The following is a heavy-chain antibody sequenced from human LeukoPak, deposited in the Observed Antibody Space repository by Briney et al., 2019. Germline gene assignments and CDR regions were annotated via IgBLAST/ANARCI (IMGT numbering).Heavy chain of an antibody. V-gene: IGHV4-30-4*08. D-gene: IGHD2-15*01. Sequence: SQTLSLTCTVSGGSISSSNYYWNWIRQPPGKGLEWIGYIYNSGSTYYNPSLKSRVTISVDMSKNQFSLKLRSVTAADTAVYYCARRKGYCSGGSCYEYYFDYWGQGTLVTVSS. CDR3: ARRKGYCSGGSCYEYYFDY. CDR1: GGSISSSNYY. J-gene: IGHJ4*02. CDR2: IYNSGST.